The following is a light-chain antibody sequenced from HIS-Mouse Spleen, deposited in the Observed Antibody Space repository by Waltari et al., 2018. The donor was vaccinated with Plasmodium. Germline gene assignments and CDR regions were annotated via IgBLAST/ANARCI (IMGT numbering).Light chain of an antibody. CDR2: EVS. V-gene: IGLV2-14*01. CDR3: SSYTSSSTWV. Sequence: QSALTQPASVSGSPGQSITISCTGTSSDVGGYNYVSWYQQHPGKAPNLMFHEVSNRPSGVSNCFPGSKSGNTASLTISGLQAEDEADYYCSSYTSSSTWVFGGGTKLTVL. CDR1: SSDVGGYNY. J-gene: IGLJ3*02.